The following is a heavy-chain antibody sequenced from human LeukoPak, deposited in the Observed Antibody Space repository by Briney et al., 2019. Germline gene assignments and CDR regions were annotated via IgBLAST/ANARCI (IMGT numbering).Heavy chain of an antibody. CDR3: ARGLGVTGY. Sequence: PGGSLRLSCAASGFTFSNAWMTWIRQPPGKGLEWIGEINHSGSTNYNPSLKSRVTISVDTSKNQFSLKLSSVTAADTAVYYCARGLGVTGYWGQGTLVTVSS. V-gene: IGHV4-34*01. CDR1: GFTFSNAW. CDR2: INHSGST. J-gene: IGHJ4*02. D-gene: IGHD3-10*01.